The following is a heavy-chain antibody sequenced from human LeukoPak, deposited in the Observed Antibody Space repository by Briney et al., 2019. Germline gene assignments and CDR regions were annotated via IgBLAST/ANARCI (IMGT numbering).Heavy chain of an antibody. V-gene: IGHV1-46*01. D-gene: IGHD6-13*01. Sequence: ASVKVSCKASGYTFTRYYLHWVRQAPGQGLEWMGIINPSGGRTNNAQQFQGRVTITRDMSTSTAYMELSSLRSEDTAVYYCSAGFGSSWYDCYFDLWGRGTLVTVSS. CDR2: INPSGGRT. CDR1: GYTFTRYY. CDR3: SAGFGSSWYDCYFDL. J-gene: IGHJ2*01.